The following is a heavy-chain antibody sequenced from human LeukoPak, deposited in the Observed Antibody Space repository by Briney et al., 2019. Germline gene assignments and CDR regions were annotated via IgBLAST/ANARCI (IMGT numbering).Heavy chain of an antibody. CDR1: GGSISSYY. J-gene: IGHJ4*02. CDR3: ATWGVPVAGHDY. Sequence: SETLSLTCTVSGGSISSYYWSWIRQPPGKGLEWIGKINHSGSTNYDPSLKSRVTISVDTSKNQFSLKLSSVTAADTAVYYCATWGVPVAGHDYWGQGTLVTVSS. D-gene: IGHD6-19*01. V-gene: IGHV4-34*01. CDR2: INHSGST.